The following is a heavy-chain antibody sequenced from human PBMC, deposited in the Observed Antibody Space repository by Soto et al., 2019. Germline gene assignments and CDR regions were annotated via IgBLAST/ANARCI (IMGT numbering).Heavy chain of an antibody. CDR1: GFTFSSYG. D-gene: IGHD7-27*01. CDR2: IWYDGSNK. Sequence: QVQLVESGGGVVQPGRSLRLSCVASGFTFSSYGMHWVRQAPGKGLEWVAVIWYDGSNKYYADSVKGRFTISRDNSKNTLYLQMNRLIAEYTAVYYCARGGSGEAFFDYWGQGTLVTVSS. J-gene: IGHJ4*02. CDR3: ARGGSGEAFFDY. V-gene: IGHV3-33*01.